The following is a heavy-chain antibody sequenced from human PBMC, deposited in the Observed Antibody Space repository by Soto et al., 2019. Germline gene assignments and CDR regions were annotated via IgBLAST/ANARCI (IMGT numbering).Heavy chain of an antibody. Sequence: PGGSLRLSCAASGFTFSSYWMHWVRQAPGKGLVWVSRINSDGSSTSYADSVKGRFTISRDNAKNTLYLQMNSLRAEDTAVYYCAREKYSSGWAYDYWGQGTLVTVSS. CDR2: INSDGSST. CDR3: AREKYSSGWAYDY. CDR1: GFTFSSYW. J-gene: IGHJ4*02. V-gene: IGHV3-74*01. D-gene: IGHD6-19*01.